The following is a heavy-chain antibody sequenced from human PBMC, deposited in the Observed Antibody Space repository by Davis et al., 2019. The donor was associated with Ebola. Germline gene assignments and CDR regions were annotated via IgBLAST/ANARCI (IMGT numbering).Heavy chain of an antibody. D-gene: IGHD4-17*01. J-gene: IGHJ4*02. CDR3: AKDRLAGDYGSVAFDY. Sequence: GESLKISCAASGFTFSSYAMHWVRQAPGKGLEWVAVISYDGSNKYYADSVKGRFTISRDNAKNSLYLQMNSLRAEDTALYYCAKDRLAGDYGSVAFDYWGQGTLVTVSS. V-gene: IGHV3-30-3*01. CDR2: ISYDGSNK. CDR1: GFTFSSYA.